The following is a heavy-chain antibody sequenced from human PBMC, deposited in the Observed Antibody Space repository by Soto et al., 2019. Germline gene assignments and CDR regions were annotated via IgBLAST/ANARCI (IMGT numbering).Heavy chain of an antibody. Sequence: PSETLSLTCAVYGGSFSGYYWSWIRQPPGKGLEWIGEINHSGSTNYNPSLKSRVTISVDTSKNQFSLKLSSVTAADTAVYYCSRGASQGHWNYVRLFDYWGQGTLVTVSS. CDR3: SRGASQGHWNYVRLFDY. CDR1: GGSFSGYY. V-gene: IGHV4-34*01. J-gene: IGHJ4*02. D-gene: IGHD1-7*01. CDR2: INHSGST.